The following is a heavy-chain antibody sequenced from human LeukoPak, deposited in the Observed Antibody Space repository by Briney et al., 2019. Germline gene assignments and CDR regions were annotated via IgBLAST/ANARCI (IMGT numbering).Heavy chain of an antibody. CDR3: ARDDRRKDIVVVPAPLDY. CDR1: GFTFSTHN. J-gene: IGHJ4*02. D-gene: IGHD2-2*01. CDR2: INSDGSST. Sequence: PGGSLRLSCAASGFTFSTHNMNWVRHAPGKGLVWVSRINSDGSSTSYADSVKGRFTISRDNAKNTLYLQMNSLRAEDTAVYYCARDDRRKDIVVVPAPLDYWGQGTLVTVSS. V-gene: IGHV3-74*01.